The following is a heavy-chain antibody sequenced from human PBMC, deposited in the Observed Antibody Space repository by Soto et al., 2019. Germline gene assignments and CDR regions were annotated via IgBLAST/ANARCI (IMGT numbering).Heavy chain of an antibody. CDR3: ARVDGMGSRFDP. J-gene: IGHJ5*02. Sequence: QVQLQESGPGLVKPSQTLSLTCTVSGGSISSGDYYWSWIRQPPGKGLEWIGYIYYSGSTYYNPSLKGRVTISVDTSNTQFSLKLSSVPAADPAVYYCARVDGMGSRFDPWGQGTLVTVSS. D-gene: IGHD1-26*01. CDR1: GGSISSGDYY. CDR2: IYYSGST. V-gene: IGHV4-30-4*01.